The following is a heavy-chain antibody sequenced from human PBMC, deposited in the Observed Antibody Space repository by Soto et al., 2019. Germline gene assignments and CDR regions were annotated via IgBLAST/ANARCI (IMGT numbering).Heavy chain of an antibody. V-gene: IGHV4-30-4*01. CDR3: ARVAGVAYCGGDCYHFDY. CDR2: ISYRVDT. CDR1: GDSFSSDDYY. J-gene: IGHJ4*02. D-gene: IGHD2-21*02. Sequence: SETLSLTCPVSGDSFSSDDYYWSWIRQPPGKGLEWIGYISYRVDTYYSPSLKSRVTMSIDTSKNQFSLNVSSVTAADTAVYYCARVAGVAYCGGDCYHFDYWGQGTLVTVSS.